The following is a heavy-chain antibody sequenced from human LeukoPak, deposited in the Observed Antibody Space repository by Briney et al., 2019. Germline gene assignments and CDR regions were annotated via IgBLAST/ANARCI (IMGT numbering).Heavy chain of an antibody. J-gene: IGHJ6*02. CDR3: ARDLHYYVAMVV. CDR2: ITGGGGST. V-gene: IGHV3-23*01. CDR1: GFTFIAYA. D-gene: IGHD3-10*02. Sequence: GGSLRLSCAASGFTFIAYAMSWVRQAPGKGLEWVSAITGGGGSTYHADSVKGRFTVSRDNSENTLYLQMNSLRAEDTAVYYCARDLHYYVAMVVWGQGTTVTVSS.